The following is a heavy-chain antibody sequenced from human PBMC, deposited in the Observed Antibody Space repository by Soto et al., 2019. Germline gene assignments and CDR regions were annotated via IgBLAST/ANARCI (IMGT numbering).Heavy chain of an antibody. CDR3: ARRALTDRVQYFDY. Sequence: GASVKVSCKASGYTFTGYYMHWVRQAPGQGLEWMGWINPNSGGTNYAQKFQGWLTISKDTSKSQVVLTMTNMDPVDTATYYCARRALTDRVQYFDYWGQGTLVTVSS. D-gene: IGHD7-27*01. J-gene: IGHJ4*02. CDR2: INPNSGGT. V-gene: IGHV1-2*04. CDR1: GYTFTGYY.